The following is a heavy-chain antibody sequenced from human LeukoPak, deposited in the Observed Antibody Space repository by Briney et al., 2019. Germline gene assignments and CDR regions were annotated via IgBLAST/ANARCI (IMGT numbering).Heavy chain of an antibody. D-gene: IGHD4-17*01. V-gene: IGHV3-48*02. Sequence: PGGSLRLSCAASGFSFTSYSLNWVRQAPGKALEWISYITSSSSRIYYADSVKGRFTISRDNAKNSLYLQMNSLRDEDTAVYYCARISPAYGDYYLDYWGQGTLVTVSA. CDR3: ARISPAYGDYYLDY. CDR1: GFSFTSYS. J-gene: IGHJ4*02. CDR2: ITSSSSRI.